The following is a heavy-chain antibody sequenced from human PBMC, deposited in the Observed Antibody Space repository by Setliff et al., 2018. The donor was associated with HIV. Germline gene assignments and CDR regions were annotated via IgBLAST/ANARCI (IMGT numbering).Heavy chain of an antibody. CDR2: IYASGST. Sequence: SETLSLTCTVSGGSISSGTYYWSWIRQPADKGLEWIGRIYASGSTNYNPSLRSRVAISVDTSKNHFSLNLSSVTAADTAVYYCVVGGLIVGHWGPGTLVTVSS. V-gene: IGHV4-61*02. CDR1: GGSISSGTYY. D-gene: IGHD2-15*01. CDR3: VVGGLIVGH. J-gene: IGHJ4*02.